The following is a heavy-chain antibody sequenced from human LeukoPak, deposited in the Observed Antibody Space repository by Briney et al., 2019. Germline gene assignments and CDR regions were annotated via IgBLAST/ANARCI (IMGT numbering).Heavy chain of an antibody. CDR2: FHTRGST. D-gene: IGHD5-18*01. CDR3: ARVAIGKGYPFDY. V-gene: IGHV4-61*02. CDR1: RGSISSGNYY. J-gene: IGHJ4*02. Sequence: SETLSLTCTVSRGSISSGNYYWSWIRQPAGKGLEWIGRFHTRGSTNYNPSLKSRVIISVDTSKNQFSLKLTSVTAADTAIYYCARVAIGKGYPFDYWGQGTLVTVSS.